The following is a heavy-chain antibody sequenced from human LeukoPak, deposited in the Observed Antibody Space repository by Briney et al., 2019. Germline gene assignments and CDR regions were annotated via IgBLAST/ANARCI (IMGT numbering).Heavy chain of an antibody. V-gene: IGHV3-7*01. D-gene: IGHD6-19*01. CDR1: AFTLSTCA. Sequence: GGSLRLSCATSAFTLSTCAMSWVRQAPGKGLEWVANIRKDGNEKYYVDSVKGRFTISRDNAKNLLYLQMNSLRVDDTAVYYCAREPSISVAGAGDYWGQGTLVTVSS. J-gene: IGHJ4*02. CDR2: IRKDGNEK. CDR3: AREPSISVAGAGDY.